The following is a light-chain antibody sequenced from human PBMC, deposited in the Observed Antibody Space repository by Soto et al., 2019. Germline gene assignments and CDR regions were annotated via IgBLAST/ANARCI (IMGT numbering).Light chain of an antibody. V-gene: IGKV3D-20*02. J-gene: IGKJ5*01. Sequence: DIVLTQSPGTLSLSPGERATLSCRASQSISSSYLAWYQQKPGQAPRLLISGASSRATGIPDRFSGSGSGTDFTLTISRLEPDDFAVYYCQQRTNRPPITFGQGTRLEIK. CDR3: QQRTNRPPIT. CDR2: GAS. CDR1: QSISSSY.